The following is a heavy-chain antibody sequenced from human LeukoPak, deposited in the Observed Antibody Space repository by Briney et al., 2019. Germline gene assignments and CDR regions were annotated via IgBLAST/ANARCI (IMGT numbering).Heavy chain of an antibody. CDR1: GGSISGYY. V-gene: IGHV4-59*08. D-gene: IGHD2-15*01. Sequence: SETLSLTCTVSGGSISGYYWSWIRQPPGKALEWIGYIYSSGSTNYSPSLKSRITISRDTSKNQLSLKLTSVTAADTAVYYCARHRGCSGGTCYRHFDPWGQGTLVTVPS. J-gene: IGHJ5*02. CDR3: ARHRGCSGGTCYRHFDP. CDR2: IYSSGST.